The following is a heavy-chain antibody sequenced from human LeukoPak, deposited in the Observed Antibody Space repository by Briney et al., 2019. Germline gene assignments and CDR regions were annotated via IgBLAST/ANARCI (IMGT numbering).Heavy chain of an antibody. CDR2: IFSSATT. J-gene: IGHJ4*02. D-gene: IGHD6-19*01. V-gene: IGHV4-59*08. CDR1: GGSLSSYY. Sequence: SETLSLTCSVSGGSLSSYYWSWIRQPPGKRFEWIGHIFSSATTAYTTSLKSRVTISADTSKNQFSLKVASVTAADTAVYFCVRHIKFSSGPIDSWGQGTLVTVPS. CDR3: VRHIKFSSGPIDS.